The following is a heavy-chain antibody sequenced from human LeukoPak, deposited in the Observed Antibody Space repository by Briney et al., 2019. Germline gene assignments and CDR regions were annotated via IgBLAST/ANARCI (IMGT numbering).Heavy chain of an antibody. CDR1: GFTFSSYG. V-gene: IGHV3-30*02. Sequence: GGSLRLSCAASGFTFSSYGMHWVRQAPGKGLEWVAFIRYDGSNKYYADSVKGRFTISRDNSKNTLYLQMNSLRAEDTAVYYCATSATYYYDSSGYYFGYWGQGTLVTVSS. CDR3: ATSATYYYDSSGYYFGY. CDR2: IRYDGSNK. D-gene: IGHD3-22*01. J-gene: IGHJ4*02.